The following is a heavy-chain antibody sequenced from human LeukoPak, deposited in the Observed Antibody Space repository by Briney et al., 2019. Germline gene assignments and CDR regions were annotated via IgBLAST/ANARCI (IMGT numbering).Heavy chain of an antibody. V-gene: IGHV4-59*12. CDR1: GGSISSYY. CDR3: AREGGFYRPLDY. Sequence: SETPSLTCTVSGGSISSYYWSWIRQPPGKGLEWIGYIYYSGSTNYNPSLKSRLIMSVDLPENHISLKLTSVTAADTAVYYCAREGGFYRPLDYSGQGTLVTVSS. D-gene: IGHD3-3*01. J-gene: IGHJ4*02. CDR2: IYYSGST.